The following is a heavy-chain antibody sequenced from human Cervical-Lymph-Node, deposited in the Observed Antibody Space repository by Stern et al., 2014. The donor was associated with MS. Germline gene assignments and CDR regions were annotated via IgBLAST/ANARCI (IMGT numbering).Heavy chain of an antibody. D-gene: IGHD1-26*01. J-gene: IGHJ4*02. CDR3: AKGGSGSYLD. V-gene: IGHV3-30*04. CDR1: GFIFRNYA. Sequence: DQLVESGGGVVQPGRSLRLSCAASGFIFRNYAAHWVRQPPGKGLEWVAVSSFDGRDKYYTDSVKGRFTVSRDNSKNRLYLEMNSLRLEDTAVYYCAKGGSGSYLDWGQGSLVTVSS. CDR2: SSFDGRDK.